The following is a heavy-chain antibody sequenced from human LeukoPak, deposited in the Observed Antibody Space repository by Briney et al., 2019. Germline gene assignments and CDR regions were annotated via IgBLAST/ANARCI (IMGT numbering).Heavy chain of an antibody. D-gene: IGHD3-10*01. CDR1: GFTFSSYA. CDR3: XXAXXXXSYYDY. V-gene: IGHV3-64*01. J-gene: IGHJ4*02. CDR2: ISSNGGST. Sequence: XXXSGFTFSSYAMHWVRQAPGKGLEYVSAISSNGGSTYYANSVKGRFTISRDNSKNTLYIKMGSLRAEDMAVYDXXXAXXXXSYYDYWGQGTLVTVSS.